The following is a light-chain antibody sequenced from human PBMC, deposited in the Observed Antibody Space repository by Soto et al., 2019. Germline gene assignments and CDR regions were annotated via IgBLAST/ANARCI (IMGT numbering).Light chain of an antibody. Sequence: DVVMTQSPLSLPVTPGEPASISCRSSQSLLHSNGYNYLDWYLQKPGQSPQLLIYLGSNRASGVPDRFSGSGSGTDFTLKISRVEAEDVGVYYCMEALGPPWTFGQGTKVEIK. J-gene: IGKJ1*01. V-gene: IGKV2-28*01. CDR2: LGS. CDR1: QSLLHSNGYNY. CDR3: MEALGPPWT.